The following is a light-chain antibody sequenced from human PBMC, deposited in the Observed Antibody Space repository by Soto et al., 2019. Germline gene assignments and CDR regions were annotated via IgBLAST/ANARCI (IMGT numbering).Light chain of an antibody. Sequence: VITQSPVSLSVSQKERATLSCRASQSVRSNLAWYQQKPGQAPRLLIYGASTRATGVPARFSGSGSGTEFTLTISSLLSEDFAVYYCQQYNDWPFTVGPGTKVDIK. CDR3: QQYNDWPFT. V-gene: IGKV3-15*01. CDR2: GAS. J-gene: IGKJ3*01. CDR1: QSVRSN.